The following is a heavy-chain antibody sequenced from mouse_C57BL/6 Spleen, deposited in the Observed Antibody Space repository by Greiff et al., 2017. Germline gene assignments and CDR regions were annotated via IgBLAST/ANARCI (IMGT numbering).Heavy chain of an antibody. J-gene: IGHJ3*01. V-gene: IGHV1-50*01. CDR3: ASPYYYGRSSFAY. D-gene: IGHD1-1*01. Sequence: VQLQQPGAELVKPGASVKLSCKASGYTFTSYWMQWVKQRPGQGLEWIGEIDPSDSYTNYNQKFKGKATLTVDTSSSTAYMQLSSLTSEDSAVYYCASPYYYGRSSFAYWGQGTLVTVSA. CDR1: GYTFTSYW. CDR2: IDPSDSYT.